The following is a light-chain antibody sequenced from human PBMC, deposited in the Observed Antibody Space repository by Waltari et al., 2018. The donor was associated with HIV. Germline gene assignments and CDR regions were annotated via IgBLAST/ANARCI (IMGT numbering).Light chain of an antibody. CDR1: SSDLGSYNL. J-gene: IGLJ1*01. CDR2: EVS. V-gene: IGLV2-23*02. CDR3: CSYAGSSTV. Sequence: QSALTQPASVSGSPGQSITLSCTGTSSDLGSYNLVSWYQQHPGKAPKLMIYEVSKRPSGVSNRFSGSKSGNTASLTISGLQAEDEADYYCCSYAGSSTVFGTGTKVTVL.